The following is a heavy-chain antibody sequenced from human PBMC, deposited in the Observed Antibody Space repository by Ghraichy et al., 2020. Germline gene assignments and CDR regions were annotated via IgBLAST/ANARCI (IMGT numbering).Heavy chain of an antibody. CDR2: INHSGST. J-gene: IGHJ4*02. CDR3: ARGKGSGWPDY. D-gene: IGHD6-19*01. V-gene: IGHV4-34*01. CDR1: GESFSGYY. Sequence: GSLRLSCAVYGESFSGYYWSWIRQPPGKGLEWIGEINHSGSTNYNQSLKSRVTISVDTSKNQFSLKLSSVTAADTAVYYCARGKGSGWPDYWGQGTLVTVSS.